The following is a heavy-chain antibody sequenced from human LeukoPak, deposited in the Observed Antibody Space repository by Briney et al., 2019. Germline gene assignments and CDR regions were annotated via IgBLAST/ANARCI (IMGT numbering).Heavy chain of an antibody. CDR2: IYPADSDT. CDR1: GYSFTNYW. CDR3: ARLLGYCSSTSCLYGMDV. J-gene: IGHJ6*04. V-gene: IGHV5-51*01. Sequence: GESLKISCKGSGYSFTNYWIGWVRQMPGKGLEWMGIIYPADSDTRYSTSFQGQVTTSVDKSISTAYLQWSSLKASDTAMYYCARLLGYCSSTSCLYGMDVWGKGTTVTVSS. D-gene: IGHD2-2*01.